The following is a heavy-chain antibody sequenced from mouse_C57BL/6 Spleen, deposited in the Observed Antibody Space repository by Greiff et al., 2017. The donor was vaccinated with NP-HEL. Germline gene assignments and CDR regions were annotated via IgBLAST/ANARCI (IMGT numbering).Heavy chain of an antibody. CDR2: ISYDGSN. Sequence: VQLQQSGPGLVKPSQSLSLTCSVTGYSITSGYYWNWIRQFPGNKLEWMGYISYDGSNNYNPSLKNRISITRDTSKNQFFLKLNSVTTEDTATYYCATVGTGYWGQGTTLTVSS. CDR1: GYSITSGYY. V-gene: IGHV3-6*01. CDR3: ATVGTGY. J-gene: IGHJ2*01. D-gene: IGHD4-1*01.